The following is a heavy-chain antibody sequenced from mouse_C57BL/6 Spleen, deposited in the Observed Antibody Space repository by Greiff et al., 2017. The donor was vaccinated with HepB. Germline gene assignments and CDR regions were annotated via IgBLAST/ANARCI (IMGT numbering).Heavy chain of an antibody. CDR1: GYTFTDYE. CDR3: TRYSNGAMDY. D-gene: IGHD2-5*01. J-gene: IGHJ4*01. CDR2: IDPETGGT. V-gene: IGHV1-15*01. Sequence: VQLQASGAELVRPGASVTLSCKASGYTFTDYEMHWVKQTPVHGLEWIGAIDPETGGTAYNQKFKGKAILTADKSSSTAYMELRSLTSEDSAVYYCTRYSNGAMDYWGQGTSVTVSS.